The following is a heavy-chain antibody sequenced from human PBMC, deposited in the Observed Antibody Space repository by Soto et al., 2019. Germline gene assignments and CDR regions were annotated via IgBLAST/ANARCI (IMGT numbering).Heavy chain of an antibody. V-gene: IGHV1-69*01. CDR2: IIPIFGTA. D-gene: IGHD3-3*01. CDR3: ARSPTSFGVQRLDY. Sequence: QVQLVQSGAEVKKPGSSVKVSCKASGGTFSSYAISWVRQAPGQGLEWMGGIIPIFGTANYAQKFQRRVTMTADEYTSTTDMELSSLRSADTAVYYCARSPTSFGVQRLDYWGQGTLVTVSS. J-gene: IGHJ4*02. CDR1: GGTFSSYA.